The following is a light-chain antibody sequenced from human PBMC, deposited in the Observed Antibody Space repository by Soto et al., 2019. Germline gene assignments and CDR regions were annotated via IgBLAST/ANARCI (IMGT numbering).Light chain of an antibody. CDR3: QQRSNWPLT. CDR1: QSVSSY. CDR2: DAS. Sequence: EIVLTQSPATLSLSPGEGATLSCRASQSVSSYLVWYQQKPGQAPRLLISDASNRATGIPARFSGSGSVTDFTLTISSLEPEDFAVYYCQQRSNWPLTFGGGTKVEIK. J-gene: IGKJ4*01. V-gene: IGKV3-11*01.